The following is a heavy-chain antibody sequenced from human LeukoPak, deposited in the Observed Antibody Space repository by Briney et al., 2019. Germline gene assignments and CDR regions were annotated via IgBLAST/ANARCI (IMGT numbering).Heavy chain of an antibody. V-gene: IGHV3-30*18. CDR3: AKSPYSSGWVPSYFDY. Sequence: GGSLRLSCAASGSTFSSYGMHWVRQAPGKGLEWVALISFDGSNKYSADSVKGRFTISRDNSKNTLYLQMNSLRAEDTAVYYCAKSPYSSGWVPSYFDYWGQGTLITVSS. D-gene: IGHD6-19*01. CDR2: ISFDGSNK. CDR1: GSTFSSYG. J-gene: IGHJ4*02.